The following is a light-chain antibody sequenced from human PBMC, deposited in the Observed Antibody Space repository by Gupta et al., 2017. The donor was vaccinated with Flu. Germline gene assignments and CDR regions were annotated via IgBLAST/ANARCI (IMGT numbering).Light chain of an antibody. J-gene: IGKJ1*01. CDR3: QQTYSTPRT. Sequence: DKVTITCRASQTIGNDLHWYQQKPGKAPQLLIYGASTLQRGVPSRFSGSGYGTDFTLILNSLQPEDVATYYCQQTYSTPRTFGQGTKLEIK. CDR1: QTIGND. CDR2: GAS. V-gene: IGKV1-39*01.